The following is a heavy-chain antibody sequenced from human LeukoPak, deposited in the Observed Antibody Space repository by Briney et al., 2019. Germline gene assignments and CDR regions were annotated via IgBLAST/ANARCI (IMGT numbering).Heavy chain of an antibody. V-gene: IGHV3-9*03. D-gene: IGHD5-18*01. J-gene: IGHJ4*02. CDR3: AKDRGYSYGRYYFDY. CDR2: ISWNSGSI. Sequence: GRSLRLSCAASGFTFDDYAMHWVRQAPGKGLEWVSGISWNSGSIGYADSVKGRFTISRDNAKNSLYLQMNSLRAEDMALYYCAKDRGYSYGRYYFDYWGQGTLVTVSS. CDR1: GFTFDDYA.